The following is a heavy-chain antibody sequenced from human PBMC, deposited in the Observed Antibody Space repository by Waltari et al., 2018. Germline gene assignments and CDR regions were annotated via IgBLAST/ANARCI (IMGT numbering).Heavy chain of an antibody. V-gene: IGHV4-34*01. CDR3: ARGFSRVGSSYCSSTSCSYYFDY. D-gene: IGHD2-2*01. J-gene: IGHJ4*02. CDR1: GGSFSGYY. Sequence: QVQLQQWGAGLLKPSETLSLTCAVYGGSFSGYYWSWIRQPPGKGLEWIGAVNNSGSTNYNPSLKSRVTISVDTSKNQFSLKLSSVTAADTAVYYCARGFSRVGSSYCSSTSCSYYFDYWGQGTLVTVSS. CDR2: VNNSGST.